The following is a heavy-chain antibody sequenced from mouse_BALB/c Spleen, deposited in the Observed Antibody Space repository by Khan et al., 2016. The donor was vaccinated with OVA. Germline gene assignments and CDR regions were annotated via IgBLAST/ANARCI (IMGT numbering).Heavy chain of an antibody. Sequence: QVQLQQSGAELARPGASVKMSCKASGYTFTSYTMHWVKQRPGQGLKWIGYINPSNTYTNYNQKFKDKATLTADKSSNTAYMQLRRLTSEDSAVYYCVRSGAYYRYDGYFDVWGAGTTVTVSS. CDR2: INPSNTYT. CDR1: GYTFTSYT. J-gene: IGHJ1*01. CDR3: VRSGAYYRYDGYFDV. V-gene: IGHV1-4*01. D-gene: IGHD2-14*01.